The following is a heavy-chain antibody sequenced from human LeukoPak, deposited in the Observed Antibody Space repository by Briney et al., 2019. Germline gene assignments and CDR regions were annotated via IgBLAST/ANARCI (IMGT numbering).Heavy chain of an antibody. J-gene: IGHJ4*02. D-gene: IGHD3-22*01. CDR1: GGSISSGYY. V-gene: IGHV4-38-2*02. Sequence: PSEPLSLTCTVSGGSISSGYYWGWIRQPPGKGLEWIGYIYHSGSTYYNPSLKSRVTISVDRSKNQFSLKLSSVTAADTAVYYCASYDYYDSSGYFDYWGQGTLVTVSS. CDR2: IYHSGST. CDR3: ASYDYYDSSGYFDY.